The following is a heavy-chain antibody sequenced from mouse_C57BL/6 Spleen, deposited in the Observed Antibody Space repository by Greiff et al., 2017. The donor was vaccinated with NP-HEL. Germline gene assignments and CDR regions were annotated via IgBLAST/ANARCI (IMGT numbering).Heavy chain of an antibody. V-gene: IGHV1-69*01. D-gene: IGHD2-2*01. Sequence: QVQLQQPGAELVMPGASVKLSCKASGYNFTSYWMHWVKQRPGQGLEWIGEIDPSDSYTNYNQKFKGKSTLTVDKSSSTAYMQLSSLTSKDSAVCYCARIYGYDFDYWGQGTTLTVSS. CDR2: IDPSDSYT. J-gene: IGHJ2*01. CDR3: ARIYGYDFDY. CDR1: GYNFTSYW.